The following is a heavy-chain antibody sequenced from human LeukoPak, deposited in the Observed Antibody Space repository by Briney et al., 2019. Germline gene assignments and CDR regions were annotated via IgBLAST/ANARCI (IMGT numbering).Heavy chain of an antibody. CDR3: AALSVDTAMGPYFDY. V-gene: IGHV1-58*02. J-gene: IGHJ4*02. D-gene: IGHD5-18*01. CDR2: IVVGSGNT. Sequence: SVKVSCKASGFTFTSSAMQWVRQARGQRLEWIGWIVVGSGNTNYAQKFQERVTITRDMSTSTAYMELSSLRSEDTAVYYCAALSVDTAMGPYFDYWGQGTLVTASS. CDR1: GFTFTSSA.